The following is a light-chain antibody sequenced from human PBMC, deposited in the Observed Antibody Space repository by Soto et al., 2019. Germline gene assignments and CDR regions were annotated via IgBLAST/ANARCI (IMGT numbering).Light chain of an antibody. CDR2: DVS. Sequence: QSAPTQPASVSGSPGQSITIACTGTSCDVGGYNYVSWYQQHPGKAPNLVIYDVSNRPSGVSNRFAGSKSGNTASLTISGLQAEDEADYCCSSYTSSKTLVLGGGTKLTVL. CDR1: SCDVGGYNY. CDR3: SSYTSSKTLV. V-gene: IGLV2-14*03. J-gene: IGLJ2*01.